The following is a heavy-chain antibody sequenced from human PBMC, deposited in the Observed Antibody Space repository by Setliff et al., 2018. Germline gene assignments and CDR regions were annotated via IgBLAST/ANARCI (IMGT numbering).Heavy chain of an antibody. V-gene: IGHV4-59*01. Sequence: SETLSLTCTVSGGSISTFYWSWIRQSPEKGLEWIAYTHYSGSTNQNPSLKSRVTISLDTPKNQFSLKLSYMTAADTAVYYCARFLDPRDGYQNSPGFDFWGQGALVTVSS. CDR1: GGSISTFY. CDR3: ARFLDPRDGYQNSPGFDF. CDR2: THYSGST. J-gene: IGHJ4*02. D-gene: IGHD5-12*01.